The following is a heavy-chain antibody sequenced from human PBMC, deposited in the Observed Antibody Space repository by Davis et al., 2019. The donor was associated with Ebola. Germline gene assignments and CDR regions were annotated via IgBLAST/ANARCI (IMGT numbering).Heavy chain of an antibody. J-gene: IGHJ4*02. V-gene: IGHV1-2*02. D-gene: IGHD4-17*01. CDR2: INPNSGGT. Sequence: ASVKVSCKASGYTFTGYYMHWVRQAPGQGLEWMGWINPNSGGTNYAQKFQGRVTMTRDTSISTAYMELSRLRSEDTAVYYCARGLVSDYGDYPFDYWGQGTLVTVSS. CDR1: GYTFTGYY. CDR3: ARGLVSDYGDYPFDY.